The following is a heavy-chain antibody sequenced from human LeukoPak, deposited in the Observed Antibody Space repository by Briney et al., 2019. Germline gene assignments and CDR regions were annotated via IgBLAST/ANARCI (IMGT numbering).Heavy chain of an antibody. V-gene: IGHV4-34*01. D-gene: IGHD5-18*01. Sequence: SETLSLTCAVYGGSFSGYYWSWIRQPPGKGLEWIGEINHSGSTNYNPSLKSRVTISVDTSKNQFSLKLSSVTAADTAVYYCARRGGPGYGYIVDTAMVPPSGSDYWGQGTLVTVPS. CDR1: GGSFSGYY. J-gene: IGHJ4*02. CDR3: ARRGGPGYGYIVDTAMVPPSGSDY. CDR2: INHSGST.